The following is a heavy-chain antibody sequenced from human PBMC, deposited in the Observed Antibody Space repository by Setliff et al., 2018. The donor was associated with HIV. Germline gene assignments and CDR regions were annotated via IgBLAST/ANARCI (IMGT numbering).Heavy chain of an antibody. Sequence: LSLTCTVSGDSISNYYWSWVRQPPGKGLEWISYIGSLGDKEYADSVKGRFTISRDNARKSVYLQIDSLRAEDTAVYYCARDRGYDLDYFDYWGQGTLVTVSS. CDR2: IGSLGDK. CDR3: ARDRGYDLDYFDY. V-gene: IGHV3-11*05. D-gene: IGHD5-12*01. J-gene: IGHJ4*02. CDR1: GDSISNYY.